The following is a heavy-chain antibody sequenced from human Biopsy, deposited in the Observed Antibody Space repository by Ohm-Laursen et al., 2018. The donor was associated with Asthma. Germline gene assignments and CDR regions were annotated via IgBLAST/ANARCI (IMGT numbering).Heavy chain of an antibody. CDR3: AKRRGYSGHDNDY. CDR1: GFMFRSFG. Sequence: SLRTLLCSSGFMFRSFGMHWVRQAPGKGLEWVAVISYDGNHKFYEDSVKGRFTISRDNSKNTLYLQMNSLRTEDTAVYYCAKRRGYSGHDNDYWGQGTLVIVSS. J-gene: IGHJ4*02. V-gene: IGHV3-30*18. CDR2: ISYDGNHK. D-gene: IGHD5-12*01.